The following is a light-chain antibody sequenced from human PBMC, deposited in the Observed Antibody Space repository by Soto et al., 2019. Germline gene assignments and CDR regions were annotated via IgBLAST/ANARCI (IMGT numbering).Light chain of an antibody. V-gene: IGKV2-28*01. CDR1: ESLLHTNGNNY. CDR3: MQALQTRWT. J-gene: IGKJ1*01. Sequence: DIVMTQSPLSLRVTPGEPASISCRSSESLLHTNGNNYLGWYLQKPGQSPQLLIYFGSTRASGVPDRFSGSGSDTDFTLTISRVEAEDVGVYYCMQALQTRWTFGQGTKVDIK. CDR2: FGS.